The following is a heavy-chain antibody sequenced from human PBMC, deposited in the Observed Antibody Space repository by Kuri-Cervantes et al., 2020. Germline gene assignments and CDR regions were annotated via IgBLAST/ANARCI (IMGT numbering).Heavy chain of an antibody. CDR3: AKEDTARGWLQQYYYYGMDV. J-gene: IGHJ6*02. V-gene: IGHV3-30*18. Sequence: GESLKISCAASGFTFSSYGMHWVRQAPGKGLEWVAVISYDGSNKYYADSVKGRFTISRDSSKNTLYLQMNSLRAEDTAVYYCAKEDTARGWLQQYYYYGMDVWGQGTTVTVSS. D-gene: IGHD5-18*01. CDR2: ISYDGSNK. CDR1: GFTFSSYG.